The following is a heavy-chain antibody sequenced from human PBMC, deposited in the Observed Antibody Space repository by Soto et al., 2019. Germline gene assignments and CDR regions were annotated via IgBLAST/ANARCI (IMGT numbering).Heavy chain of an antibody. V-gene: IGHV6-1*01. CDR1: GDSVSTNSAT. CDR2: TYYRSKWDY. Sequence: PLQTLSLTCAISGDSVSTNSATWDWIRQSPSRGLEWLGRTYYRSKWDYDYAASVKGRININPDTSNNQVSLHLDSVTPDDTAVYYCARLIGNSWLDSWGQGTLVTVSS. J-gene: IGHJ5*01. D-gene: IGHD2-8*01. CDR3: ARLIGNSWLDS.